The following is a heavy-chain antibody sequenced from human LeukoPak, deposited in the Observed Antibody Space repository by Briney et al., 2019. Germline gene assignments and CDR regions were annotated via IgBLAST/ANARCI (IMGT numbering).Heavy chain of an antibody. V-gene: IGHV3-7*01. CDR2: IKQDGSEN. CDR1: GFTFSRYW. Sequence: GGSLRLSCAASGFTFSRYWMSWVRQAPGKGLEWVANIKQDGSENYYVDSVKGRFTISRDDAKNALYLQMSSLRAEDTAVYYCARDREGTMVRGVIWFDPWGQGTLVTVSS. D-gene: IGHD3-10*01. J-gene: IGHJ5*02. CDR3: ARDREGTMVRGVIWFDP.